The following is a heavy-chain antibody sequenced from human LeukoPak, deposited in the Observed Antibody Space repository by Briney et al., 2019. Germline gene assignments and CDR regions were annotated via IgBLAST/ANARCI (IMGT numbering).Heavy chain of an antibody. D-gene: IGHD3-3*01. CDR2: IIPIFGTA. CDR1: GGTFSSYA. CDR3: ARGPIFGVVHYFDY. V-gene: IGHV1-69*01. Sequence: ASVKVSCKASGGTFSSYAISWVRQAPGQGLERMGGIIPIFGTANYAQKFQGRVTITADESTSTAYMELSSLRSEDTAVYYCARGPIFGVVHYFDYWGQGTLVTVSS. J-gene: IGHJ4*02.